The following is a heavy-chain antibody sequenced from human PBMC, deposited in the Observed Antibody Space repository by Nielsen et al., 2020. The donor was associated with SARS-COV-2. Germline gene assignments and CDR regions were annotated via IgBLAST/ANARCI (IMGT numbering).Heavy chain of an antibody. J-gene: IGHJ6*02. V-gene: IGHV3-43*02. CDR3: SRSGYYYYYGMDV. CDR2: ISGDGGST. D-gene: IGHD3-10*01. CDR1: GFTFDDYA. Sequence: GESLKISCAASGFTFDDYAMHWVRQAPGKGLEWVSLISGDGGSTYYADSVKGRFTISRDNSKNSLYLQMNSLRTEDTALYYCSRSGYYYYYGMDVWGQGTTVTVSS.